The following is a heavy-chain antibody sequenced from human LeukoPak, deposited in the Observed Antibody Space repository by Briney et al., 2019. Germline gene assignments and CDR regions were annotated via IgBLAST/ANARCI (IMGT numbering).Heavy chain of an antibody. CDR2: INSDRSST. D-gene: IGHD3-22*01. CDR1: GFTFSSYW. J-gene: IGHJ4*02. CDR3: ARELGVVITTGFDY. V-gene: IGHV3-74*01. Sequence: WGSLRLSCAASGFTFSSYWMHWVRQAPGKGLVWVSRINSDRSSTSYADSVKGRFTISRDNAKNTLYLQMNSLRAEDTAVYYCARELGVVITTGFDYWGQGTLVTVSS.